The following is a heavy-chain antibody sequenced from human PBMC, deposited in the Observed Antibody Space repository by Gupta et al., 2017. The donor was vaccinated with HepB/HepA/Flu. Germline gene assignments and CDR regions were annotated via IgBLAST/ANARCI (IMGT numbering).Heavy chain of an antibody. J-gene: IGHJ6*03. CDR3: ARTLPAAIYNNYYYYMDV. CDR2: INPNSGGT. Sequence: QVQLVQSGAEVKKPGASVKVSCKASGYTFTGYYMHWVRQPPGQGLEWMGWINPNSGGTNYAQRFQGRVTMTRDTSISTAYMELSRLSSDDTAVYYCARTLPAAIYNNYYYYMDVWGKGTSVTVSS. CDR1: GYTFTGYY. D-gene: IGHD2-2*02. V-gene: IGHV1-2*02.